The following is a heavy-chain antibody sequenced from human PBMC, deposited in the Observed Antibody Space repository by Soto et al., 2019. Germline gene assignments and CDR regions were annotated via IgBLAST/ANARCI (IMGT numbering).Heavy chain of an antibody. J-gene: IGHJ5*02. V-gene: IGHV1-2*02. Sequence: QIQLVQSGAEVKKPGASVKVSCRASGYTFTGYYLHWVRQAPGQGLEWMGWVNPISRDTNYAQKFQDRVIMTRDTSITTVHMELSRLRSDDTAVYYCAREEGFRITMDRGRWFDPWGQGTMVTVSS. CDR2: VNPISRDT. CDR3: AREEGFRITMDRGRWFDP. D-gene: IGHD3-10*01. CDR1: GYTFTGYY.